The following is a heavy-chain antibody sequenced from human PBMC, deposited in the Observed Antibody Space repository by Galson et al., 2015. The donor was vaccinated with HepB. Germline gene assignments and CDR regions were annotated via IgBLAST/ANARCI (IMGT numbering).Heavy chain of an antibody. CDR3: AKARYSTSPPEV. V-gene: IGHV1-18*01. CDR2: IFSYNGNT. D-gene: IGHD1-26*01. CDR1: GYSFTNFG. Sequence: SVKVSCKDSGYSFTNFGISWVRQAPGQGLEWMGWIFSYNGNTNYGQKFQGRVTMTADTSTNTAYMELRSLRSDDTAVYYCAKARYSTSPPEVWGQGSLVTVSA. J-gene: IGHJ4*02.